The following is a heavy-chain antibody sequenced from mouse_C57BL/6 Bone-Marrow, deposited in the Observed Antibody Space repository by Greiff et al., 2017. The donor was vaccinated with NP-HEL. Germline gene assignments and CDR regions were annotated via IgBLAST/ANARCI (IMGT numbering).Heavy chain of an antibody. CDR2: ISDGGSYT. CDR3: ARESITTVVLDY. Sequence: EVQGVESGGGLVKPGGSLKLSCAASGFTFSSYAMSWVRQTPEKRLEWVATISDGGSYTYYPDNVKGRFTISRNNAKNNLYLQMSQLKSEDTAMYYCARESITTVVLDYWGQGTTLTVSS. J-gene: IGHJ2*01. D-gene: IGHD1-1*01. CDR1: GFTFSSYA. V-gene: IGHV5-4*01.